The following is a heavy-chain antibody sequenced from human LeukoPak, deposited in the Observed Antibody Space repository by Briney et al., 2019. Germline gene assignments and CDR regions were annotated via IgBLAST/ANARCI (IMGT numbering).Heavy chain of an antibody. CDR1: GFTFSRYW. CDR3: VSGWYWVDY. Sequence: GGSLRLSCVTSGFTFSRYWMSWVRQAPGKGLEWVANIKEDGSEKHYVDSVKGRFTISRDNAKNSVYLQMNSLRVEDTAVYYCVSGWYWVDYWGQGTLVTASS. V-gene: IGHV3-7*01. J-gene: IGHJ4*02. D-gene: IGHD6-19*01. CDR2: IKEDGSEK.